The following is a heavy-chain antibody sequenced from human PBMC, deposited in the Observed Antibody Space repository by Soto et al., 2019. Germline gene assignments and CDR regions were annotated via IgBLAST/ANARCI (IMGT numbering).Heavy chain of an antibody. CDR2: IVVASGRT. J-gene: IGHJ6*02. V-gene: IGHV1-58*02. CDR1: GFDFGSFG. CDR3: SADHPHTAIGWPV. Sequence: GASVKVSCKASGFDFGSFGIQVLRQTRGRGLEWIGWIVVASGRTNYARQFQGRVAFSRDMSSTTAYMDLYDLKSDDTAVYFCSADHPHTAIGWPVWGQGTTVTVSS.